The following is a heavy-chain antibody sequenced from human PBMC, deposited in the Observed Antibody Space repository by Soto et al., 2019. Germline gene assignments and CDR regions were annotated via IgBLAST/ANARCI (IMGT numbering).Heavy chain of an antibody. V-gene: IGHV3-21*01. CDR1: GFTFSSYS. D-gene: IGHD2-2*03. Sequence: EVQLVESGGGLVKPGGSLRLSCAASGFTFSSYSMNWVRQAPGKGLEWVSSISSSSSYIYYADSVKGRFTISRDNAKNSLYLQMNSLRAEDTAVYYYARDQGGYCSSTSCYGDWFDAFDIWGQGTMVTVSS. J-gene: IGHJ3*02. CDR2: ISSSSSYI. CDR3: ARDQGGYCSSTSCYGDWFDAFDI.